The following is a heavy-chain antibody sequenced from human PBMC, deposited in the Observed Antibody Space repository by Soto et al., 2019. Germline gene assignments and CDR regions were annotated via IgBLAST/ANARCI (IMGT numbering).Heavy chain of an antibody. CDR2: IYYSGST. CDR3: SRMGNIVAPGYFDY. J-gene: IGHJ4*02. V-gene: IGHV4-59*01. Sequence: SETLSLTCTVSGGSISSYYWSWIRQPPGKGLEWIGYIYYSGSTNYNPSLKSRVTISVDTSKNQFSLKLSSVTAADTAVYYCSRMGNIVAPGYFDYWAQRTLVTVSS. D-gene: IGHD5-12*01. CDR1: GGSISSYY.